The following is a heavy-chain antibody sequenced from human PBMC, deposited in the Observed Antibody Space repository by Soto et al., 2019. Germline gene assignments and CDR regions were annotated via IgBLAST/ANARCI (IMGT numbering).Heavy chain of an antibody. CDR3: DRVTYGNYYDYYGTDV. CDR1: GGSISNSSYY. D-gene: IGHD4-17*01. Sequence: SETLSLTCPVSGGSISNSSYYWGWIRRPPGKGLEWIGTIYYSGSTYYNPSLKSRLTISVDTSKNQFSLKLNSVTAADTAVYYSDRVTYGNYYDYYGTDVWGQGTTVNVSS. J-gene: IGHJ6*02. V-gene: IGHV4-39*07. CDR2: IYYSGST.